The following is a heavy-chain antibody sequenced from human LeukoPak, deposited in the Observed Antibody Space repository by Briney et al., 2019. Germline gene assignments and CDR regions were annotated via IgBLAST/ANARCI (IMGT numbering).Heavy chain of an antibody. D-gene: IGHD2-21*01. CDR2: ITWNSGSV. CDR1: GFTFHYYA. Sequence: GGSLRLSCAASGFTFHYYAMHRVRQVPGKGLEWVSGITWNSGSVLYADSVRGRFTISRDNAKNSLYLQMNSLRPEDMAFYYCAKVLGVVSLIVIDLDMWGQGTMVTV. CDR3: AKVLGVVSLIVIDLDM. J-gene: IGHJ3*02. V-gene: IGHV3-9*03.